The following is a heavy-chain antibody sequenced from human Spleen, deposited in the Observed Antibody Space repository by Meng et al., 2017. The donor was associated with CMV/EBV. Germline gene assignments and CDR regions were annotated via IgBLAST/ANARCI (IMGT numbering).Heavy chain of an antibody. Sequence: PGLGQPPRPRAPPGIVPSASTSSGDYYWSGIRQPPGKGLEWIGYIYYSGRTYYHPSLKSRVTISVDTSKNQFSLKLSSVTAADTAVYYCARSITMIGGVGYWGQGTLVTVSS. CDR3: ARSITMIGGVGY. D-gene: IGHD3-10*01. CDR1: SASTSSGDYY. J-gene: IGHJ4*02. V-gene: IGHV4-30-4*08. CDR2: IYYSGRT.